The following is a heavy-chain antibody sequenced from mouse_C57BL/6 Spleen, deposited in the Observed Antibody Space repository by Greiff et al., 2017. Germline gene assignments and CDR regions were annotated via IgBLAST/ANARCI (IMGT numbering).Heavy chain of an antibody. CDR3: ARGYDGSAVAY. J-gene: IGHJ3*01. CDR2: IEPSDSYT. CDR1: GYTFTRYW. D-gene: IGHD2-3*01. Sequence: QVQLQQSGAELVMPGASVKLSCKASGYTFTRYWMHWVKQRPGQGLEWIGEIEPSDSYTNYNQKFKGKSTLTVDKSSSTAYMQLSSLTSEDSAVYYCARGYDGSAVAYWGQGALVTVSA. V-gene: IGHV1-69*01.